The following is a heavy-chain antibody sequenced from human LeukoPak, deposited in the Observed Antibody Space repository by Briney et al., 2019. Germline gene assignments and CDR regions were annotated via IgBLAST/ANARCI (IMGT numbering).Heavy chain of an antibody. CDR1: GFTFGNYW. V-gene: IGHV3-74*01. D-gene: IGHD2-2*01. CDR2: VHSDGSIT. J-gene: IGHJ3*01. CDR3: TREQEDCTGTTCYRAFDV. Sequence: GGSLRLSCAASGFTFGNYWINWVRQAPRKGLLWVSRVHSDGSITNYADSVKGRFSISRDSAKNTLYLQMSSLRSEHTAVYYCTREQEDCTGTTCYRAFDVWGQGTMVTVS.